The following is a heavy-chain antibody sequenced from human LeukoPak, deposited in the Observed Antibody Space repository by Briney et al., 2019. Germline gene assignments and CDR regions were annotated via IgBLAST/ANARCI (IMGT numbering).Heavy chain of an antibody. Sequence: GGSLRLSCAASELTVSSNCMTWVRQAPGKGLEWVSFIYSDSSTYYADSVRGRFTISRDNSKNSLYLQMNSLRAEDTAVYYCAELGITMIGGVWGKGTTVTISS. CDR2: IYSDSST. V-gene: IGHV3-66*01. D-gene: IGHD3-10*02. CDR3: AELGITMIGGV. CDR1: ELTVSSNC. J-gene: IGHJ6*04.